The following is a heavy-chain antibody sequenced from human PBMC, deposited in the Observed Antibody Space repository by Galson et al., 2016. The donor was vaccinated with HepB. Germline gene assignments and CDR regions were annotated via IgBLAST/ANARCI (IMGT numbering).Heavy chain of an antibody. Sequence: TLSLTCSVSGGSISSGSYYWNWIRQHPGKGLEWIGYIYYTGSTYYNPSLNSRVSISVDTSKNQFSLKLSSVTAADTAVYYCARGYPYFDFWGQGTLVTVSS. CDR2: IYYTGST. J-gene: IGHJ4*02. CDR3: ARGYPYFDF. CDR1: GGSISSGSYY. D-gene: IGHD2-2*02. V-gene: IGHV4-31*03.